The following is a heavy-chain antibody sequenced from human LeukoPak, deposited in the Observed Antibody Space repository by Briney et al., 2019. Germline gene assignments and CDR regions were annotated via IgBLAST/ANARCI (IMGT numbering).Heavy chain of an antibody. D-gene: IGHD1-26*01. CDR1: GGSISSSSYY. V-gene: IGHV4-39*01. Sequence: PSETLSLTCTVSGGSISSSSYYWGWIRQPPGKGLGWIGSIYYSGSTYYNPSLKSRVTISVDTSKNQFSLKLSSVTAADTAVYYCARSLVGATADFGYWGQGTLVTVSS. CDR2: IYYSGST. CDR3: ARSLVGATADFGY. J-gene: IGHJ4*02.